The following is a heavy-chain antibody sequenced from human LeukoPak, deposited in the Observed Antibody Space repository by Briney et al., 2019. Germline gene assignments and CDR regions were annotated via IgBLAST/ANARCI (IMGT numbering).Heavy chain of an antibody. D-gene: IGHD2-2*01. V-gene: IGHV4-30-2*01. J-gene: IGHJ6*02. CDR3: ARANCSSTSCYPYYYYGMDV. CDR1: GGSISSGGYS. Sequence: SQTLSLTCAVSGGSISSGGYSWSWIRRPPGKGLEWIGYIYHSGSTYYNPSLKSRVTISVDRSKSQFSLKLSSVTAADTAVYYCARANCSSTSCYPYYYYGMDVWGQGTTVTVSS. CDR2: IYHSGST.